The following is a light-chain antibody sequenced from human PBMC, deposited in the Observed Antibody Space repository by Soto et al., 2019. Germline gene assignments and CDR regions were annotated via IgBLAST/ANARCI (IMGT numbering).Light chain of an antibody. Sequence: EIVLTQSPGTLSLSPGERATLSCRASQSVNSKYLAWYQQRPGQAPRLLIHGASSRATGIPDRFSGSGSGTDFTLAISRLEPEDFAVYYCQQYGNSPPYTFGQGTKLEIK. CDR2: GAS. V-gene: IGKV3-20*01. J-gene: IGKJ2*01. CDR1: QSVNSKY. CDR3: QQYGNSPPYT.